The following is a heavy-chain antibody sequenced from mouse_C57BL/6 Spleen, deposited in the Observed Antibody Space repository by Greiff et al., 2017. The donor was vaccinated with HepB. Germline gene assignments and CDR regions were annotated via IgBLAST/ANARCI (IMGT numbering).Heavy chain of an antibody. Sequence: EVKLMESEGGLVQPGSSMKLSCTASGFTFSDYYMAWVRQVPEKGLEWVANINYDGSSTYYLDSLKSRFIISRDNAMNILYLQMSSLKSEDTATYYCARVDFYAMDYWGQGTSVTVSS. CDR3: ARVDFYAMDY. CDR1: GFTFSDYY. J-gene: IGHJ4*01. CDR2: INYDGSST. V-gene: IGHV5-16*01.